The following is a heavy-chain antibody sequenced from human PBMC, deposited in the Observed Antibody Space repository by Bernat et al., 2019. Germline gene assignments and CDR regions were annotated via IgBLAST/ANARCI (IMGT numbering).Heavy chain of an antibody. Sequence: QVQLVQSGAEVKKPGSSVKVSCKASGATFSSYTTSWVRQAPGQGLEWMGRIIPILGIANYAQKFQVRVTITADKSTSTAYMELSSLRSEDTAVYYCARAPGGYGSSTSCLSIGYWGHGTLVAGSS. CDR3: ARAPGGYGSSTSCLSIGY. CDR1: GATFSSYT. J-gene: IGHJ4*01. V-gene: IGHV1-69*02. D-gene: IGHD2-2*01. CDR2: IIPILGIA.